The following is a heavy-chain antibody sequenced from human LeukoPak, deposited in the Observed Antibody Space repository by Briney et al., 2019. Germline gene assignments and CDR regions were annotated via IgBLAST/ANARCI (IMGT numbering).Heavy chain of an antibody. D-gene: IGHD3-22*01. CDR1: GFTFISSA. Sequence: ASVKVSCKTSGFTFISSAVQWVRQARGQRLEWIGWIVVGRGNTNYAQKFRERVTITRDMSTSTAYMGLSSLRSEDTAVYYCAADPSYSSGYRYYFDYWGQGTLVSASS. V-gene: IGHV1-58*01. CDR3: AADPSYSSGYRYYFDY. J-gene: IGHJ4*02. CDR2: IVVGRGNT.